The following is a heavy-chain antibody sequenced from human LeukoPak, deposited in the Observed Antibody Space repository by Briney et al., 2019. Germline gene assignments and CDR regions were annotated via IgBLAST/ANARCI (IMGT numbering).Heavy chain of an antibody. CDR3: ARVHAWGSYPALMND. J-gene: IGHJ4*02. CDR1: GFTFSSYW. Sequence: GGSLRLSCAASGFTFSSYWMIWVRQAPGKGLEWVANIKQDGSEKYYVDSVKGRFTISRDNAKNSLYLQMNSLRVEDTAVYYCARVHAWGSYPALMNDWGRGTLVTVSS. D-gene: IGHD3-16*02. CDR2: IKQDGSEK. V-gene: IGHV3-7*01.